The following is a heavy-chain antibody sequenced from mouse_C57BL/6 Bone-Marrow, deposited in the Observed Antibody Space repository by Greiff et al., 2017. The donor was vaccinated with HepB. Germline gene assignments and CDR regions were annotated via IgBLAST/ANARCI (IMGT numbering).Heavy chain of an antibody. CDR2: IYPGSGST. V-gene: IGHV1-55*01. CDR1: GYTFTSYW. D-gene: IGHD2-3*01. Sequence: QVQLKQPGAELVKPGASVKMSCKASGYTFTSYWITWVKQRPGQGLEWIGDIYPGSGSTNYNEKFKSKATLTVDPSASTAYMQLSSLTSEDSAVYYCAKPDGYYGYFEVWGTGTTVTVSS. J-gene: IGHJ1*03. CDR3: AKPDGYYGYFEV.